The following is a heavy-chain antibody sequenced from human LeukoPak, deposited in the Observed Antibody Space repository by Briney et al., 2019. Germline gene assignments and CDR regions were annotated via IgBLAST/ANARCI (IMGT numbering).Heavy chain of an antibody. V-gene: IGHV3-23*01. CDR3: AKAPSEGITMIVVVPGWFDP. CDR1: GFTFSSYA. J-gene: IGHJ5*02. CDR2: ISASGGST. D-gene: IGHD3-22*01. Sequence: GGSLRLSCAASGFTFSSYAMSWVRQAPGKGLEWVSGISASGGSTYYADSVEGRFTISRDNSKNTLYLQMNSLRAEDTAVYYCAKAPSEGITMIVVVPGWFDPWGQGTLVTVTS.